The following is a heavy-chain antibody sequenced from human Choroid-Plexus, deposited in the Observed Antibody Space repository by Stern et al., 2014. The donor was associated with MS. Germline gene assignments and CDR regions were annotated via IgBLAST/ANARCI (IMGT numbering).Heavy chain of an antibody. V-gene: IGHV3-30*18. CDR2: VSYDGSNK. D-gene: IGHD2/OR15-2a*01. CDR3: AKDRQYLTYFFDH. J-gene: IGHJ5*02. CDR1: GFTLGSCA. Sequence: VQLVESGGGVVQPGRALRLSCVASGFTLGSCAMHWVRQAPGKGLVWVAGVSYDGSNKYYADSVKGRFTISRDNSQNTLYMQMSSLRPEDTAVYYCAKDRQYLTYFFDHWGQGSLVTVSS.